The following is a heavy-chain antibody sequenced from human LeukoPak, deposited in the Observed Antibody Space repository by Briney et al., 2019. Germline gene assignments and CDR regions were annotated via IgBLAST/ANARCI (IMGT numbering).Heavy chain of an antibody. J-gene: IGHJ6*02. CDR2: IYSGGST. Sequence: GGSLRLSCAASGFTVSSNYMSWVRQAPGKGLEWVSVIYSGGSTYYADSVKGRFTISRDNSKNTLYLQMNSLRAEDTAVYYCARDYCSSTSCYGMDVWGQGTTVTVSS. V-gene: IGHV3-66*01. D-gene: IGHD2-2*01. CDR1: GFTVSSNY. CDR3: ARDYCSSTSCYGMDV.